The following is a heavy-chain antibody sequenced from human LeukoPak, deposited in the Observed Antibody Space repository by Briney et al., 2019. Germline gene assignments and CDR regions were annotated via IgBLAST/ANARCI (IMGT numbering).Heavy chain of an antibody. Sequence: ASVKVSCKASGYTFTSYYMHWVRQAPGQGLEWMGIINLSGGSTSYAQKFQGRVTMTRDTSTSTVYMELSSLRSEDTAAYYCARDGPMVGISDSGPRDYYYGMDVWGQGTTVTVSS. CDR2: INLSGGST. CDR1: GYTFTSYY. J-gene: IGHJ6*02. V-gene: IGHV1-46*01. CDR3: ARDGPMVGISDSGPRDYYYGMDV. D-gene: IGHD2-21*01.